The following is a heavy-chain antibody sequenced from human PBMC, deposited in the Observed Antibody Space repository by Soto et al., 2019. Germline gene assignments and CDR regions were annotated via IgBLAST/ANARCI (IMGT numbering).Heavy chain of an antibody. CDR2: IKHSGSS. CDR1: AGSFSHYY. D-gene: IGHD6-19*01. J-gene: IGHJ3*02. CDR3: ARGGSSDWQVALDI. V-gene: IGHV4-34*01. Sequence: QVQQQPWGAGLLKPSETLSLTCAVYAGSFSHYYWNWIRQSPGKGLEWIGKIKHSGSSNYNPSLRSRVSISIDMSKTQFSLRLTSVTAADTDVYYCARGGSSDWQVALDIWGQGTMVTVSS.